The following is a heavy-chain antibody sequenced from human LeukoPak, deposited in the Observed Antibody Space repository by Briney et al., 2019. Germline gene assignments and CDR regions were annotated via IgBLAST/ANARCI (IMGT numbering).Heavy chain of an antibody. V-gene: IGHV3-7*03. CDR2: IKEDGSEK. CDR1: GFIFSSYW. D-gene: IGHD2-2*01. J-gene: IGHJ6*04. CDR3: ARRALRHCSSTSCPAQYYGVDV. Sequence: GGPLRLSCAASGFIFSSYWMSWVRQAPGKGLEWVANIKEDGSEKYYVDSVKGRFTISRDNAKNSLYLQTNSLRAEDTAVYYCARRALRHCSSTSCPAQYYGVDVWGKGTTVTVSS.